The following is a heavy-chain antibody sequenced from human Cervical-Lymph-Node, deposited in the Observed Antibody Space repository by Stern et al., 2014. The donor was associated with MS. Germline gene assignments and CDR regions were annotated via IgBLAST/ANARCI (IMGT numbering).Heavy chain of an antibody. D-gene: IGHD1-20*01. CDR1: GFTFNDYG. J-gene: IGHJ6*02. Sequence: VQLVESGGGVVQPGRSLRLSCAASGFTFNDYGMHWVRQAPGKGLEWVAVVSYDGSGKYYADFVQGRFTISRDNSKKTLYLQMNSLRAEDTAVYYCTKKDLKWNSSPYFYAMDAWGQGTTVTVSS. V-gene: IGHV3-30*18. CDR2: VSYDGSGK. CDR3: TKKDLKWNSSPYFYAMDA.